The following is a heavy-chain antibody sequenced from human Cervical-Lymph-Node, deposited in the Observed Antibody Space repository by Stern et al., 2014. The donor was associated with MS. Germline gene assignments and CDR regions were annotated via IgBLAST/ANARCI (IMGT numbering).Heavy chain of an antibody. V-gene: IGHV4-31*03. D-gene: IGHD3-3*01. Sequence: VQPVESGPGLVKPSKTLSLTCTVSGGSISSGGYYWSWMRQHPGEGLEGIGYIYYSGRTYYNQFLKRRVTISVDTSKNQFSLKLSSVTAADTAVYYCARGMAEYYDFWSGRNWFDPWGQGTLVTVSS. CDR2: IYYSGRT. CDR3: ARGMAEYYDFWSGRNWFDP. J-gene: IGHJ5*02. CDR1: GGSISSGGYY.